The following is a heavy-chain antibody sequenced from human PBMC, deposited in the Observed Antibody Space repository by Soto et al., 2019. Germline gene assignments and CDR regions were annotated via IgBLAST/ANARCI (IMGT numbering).Heavy chain of an antibody. J-gene: IGHJ4*02. V-gene: IGHV1-46*01. CDR3: ARVGCSGGSCYAVDY. D-gene: IGHD2-15*01. CDR2: INPSSST. Sequence: QVQLVQSGAEVKKPGASVKVSCKASGYSFTSYYIHWVRQAPGQGLEWMGIINPSSSTTYAQKFRGRVTMTRDTSTSTVYMELSSLRSEDTAVYYCARVGCSGGSCYAVDYWGQGTLVTVSS. CDR1: GYSFTSYY.